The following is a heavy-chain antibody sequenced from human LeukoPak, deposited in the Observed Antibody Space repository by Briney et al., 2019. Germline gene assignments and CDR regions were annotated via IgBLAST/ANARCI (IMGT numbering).Heavy chain of an antibody. D-gene: IGHD6-19*01. V-gene: IGHV3-48*03. CDR1: GFSFSSYE. CDR2: ISSSGSPV. J-gene: IGHJ3*02. Sequence: GGSLRLSCAASGFSFSSYEMSWVRQAPGKGLEWLSDISSSGSPVNYADSVKGRFTISRDNAKNSLYLQMNNLRAEDTAVYYCARPPSSGTYDAFDIWGQGTMVTVSS. CDR3: ARPPSSGTYDAFDI.